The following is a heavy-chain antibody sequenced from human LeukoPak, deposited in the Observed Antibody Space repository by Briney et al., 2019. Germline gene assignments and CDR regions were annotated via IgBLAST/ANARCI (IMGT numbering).Heavy chain of an antibody. CDR2: ISSTSSAI. D-gene: IGHD5-18*01. CDR3: ARVIASYGDSDY. V-gene: IGHV3-48*04. Sequence: GGSLRLPCAASGYPYRRFSMHWVPQARGRGREWLSYISSTSSAIYYADSLKGRFTISRDNAKNSLYLQMNSLRAEDTAVYYCARVIASYGDSDYWGQRTLVTVSS. J-gene: IGHJ4*02. CDR1: GYPYRRFS.